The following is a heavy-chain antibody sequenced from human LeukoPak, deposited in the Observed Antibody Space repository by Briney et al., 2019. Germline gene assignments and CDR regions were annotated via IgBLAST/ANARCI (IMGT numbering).Heavy chain of an antibody. CDR3: ASGGGDLVRGVRTPTNWFDP. CDR2: IIPIFGTA. V-gene: IGHV1-69*13. Sequence: GASVKVSCKASGYTFTGYYMHWVRQAPGQGLEWMGGIIPIFGTANYAQKFQGRDTITADESTSTAYMELSSLRSEDTAVYYCASGGGDLVRGVRTPTNWFDPWGQGTLVTVSS. J-gene: IGHJ5*02. D-gene: IGHD3-10*01. CDR1: GYTFTGYY.